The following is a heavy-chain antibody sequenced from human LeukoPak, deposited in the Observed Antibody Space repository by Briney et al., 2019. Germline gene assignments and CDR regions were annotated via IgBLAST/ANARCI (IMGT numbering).Heavy chain of an antibody. J-gene: IGHJ4*02. V-gene: IGHV3-48*03. CDR3: ARAVGYSGFSDY. D-gene: IGHD5-12*01. CDR1: GFIFSTYE. Sequence: GGSLRLSCATSGFIFSTYEMNWVRQAPGKGLEWVAHISRSGTALYYADSVKGRFTISRDDARNSLDLQMNSLRAEDTAVYYCARAVGYSGFSDYWGQGTLVTVSS. CDR2: ISRSGTAL.